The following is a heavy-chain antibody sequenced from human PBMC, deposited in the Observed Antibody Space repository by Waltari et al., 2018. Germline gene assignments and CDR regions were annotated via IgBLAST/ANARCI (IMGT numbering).Heavy chain of an antibody. Sequence: EVQLVESGGGLVQPAGSLSISCPATGFTLSMYRLLWSSQAPGKGLVWVSRSNSDGSITSYADSVKVRYTISKDNAKNRVYLQMNSLRAEDTAIYYCARGARRTTVTTGWWYFDLWGRGTLVTVSS. CDR3: ARGARRTTVTTGWWYFDL. J-gene: IGHJ2*01. D-gene: IGHD4-17*01. V-gene: IGHV3-74*01. CDR1: GFTLSMYR. CDR2: SNSDGSIT.